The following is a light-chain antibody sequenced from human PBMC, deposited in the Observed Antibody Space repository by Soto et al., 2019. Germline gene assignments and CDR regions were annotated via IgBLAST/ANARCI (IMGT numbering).Light chain of an antibody. Sequence: DIQTTQSPSTLSASVGDRVTITCRASQSISSWLAWYQQKPGKAPKLLIYQASSLQSGVPSRFSGSGSGTVFILTISSLQPDDFATYHCQSGVTCGGGTKVDIK. CDR1: QSISSW. J-gene: IGKJ4*01. CDR2: QAS. V-gene: IGKV1-5*03. CDR3: QSGVT.